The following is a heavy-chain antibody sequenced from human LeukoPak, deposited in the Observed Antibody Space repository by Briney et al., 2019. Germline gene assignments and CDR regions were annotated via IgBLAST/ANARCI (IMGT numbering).Heavy chain of an antibody. V-gene: IGHV1-2*02. CDR2: INPNSGST. J-gene: IGHJ4*02. D-gene: IGHD3-9*01. CDR1: GYTFTGYY. CDR3: ARDRGELLRYFDWLPINYFDY. Sequence: GASVKVSCKASGYTFTGYYMHWVRQAPGQGLEWMGWINPNSGSTNYAQKFQGRVTMTRDTSISTAYMELSRLRSDDTAVYYCARDRGELLRYFDWLPINYFDYWGQGTLVTVSS.